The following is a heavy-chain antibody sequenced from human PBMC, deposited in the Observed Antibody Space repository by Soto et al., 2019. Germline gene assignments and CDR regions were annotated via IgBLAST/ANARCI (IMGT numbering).Heavy chain of an antibody. CDR1: GYTFTSYA. CDR2: INAGNGNT. D-gene: IGHD6-13*01. CDR3: AREGHFNRLGAAGTAGFDY. Sequence: QVQLVQSGAEVKKPGASVKVSCKASGYTFTSYAMHWVRQAPGQRLEWMGWINAGNGNTKYSQKFQGRVTITRDTSASTAYMELSSRRSEDTAVYYCAREGHFNRLGAAGTAGFDYWGQGTLVTVAS. V-gene: IGHV1-3*01. J-gene: IGHJ4*02.